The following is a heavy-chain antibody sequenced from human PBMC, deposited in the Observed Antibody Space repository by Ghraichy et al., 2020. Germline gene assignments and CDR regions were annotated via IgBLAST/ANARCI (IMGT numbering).Heavy chain of an antibody. J-gene: IGHJ4*02. CDR2: IYYSGST. V-gene: IGHV4-39*01. CDR1: GGSISSISYY. D-gene: IGHD2-2*01. Sequence: SETLSLTCTVSGGSISSISYYWGWIRQTPGKGLEWIGTIYYSGSTYYNPSLKSRVTVSVDTSKNQFSLKLSSVTAADTAVYYCARHVKSIVVVPAATYFDYWGQGTLGTVSS. CDR3: ARHVKSIVVVPAATYFDY.